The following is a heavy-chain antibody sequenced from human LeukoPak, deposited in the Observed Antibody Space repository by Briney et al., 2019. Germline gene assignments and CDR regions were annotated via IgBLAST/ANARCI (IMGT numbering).Heavy chain of an antibody. CDR2: ISYSGNT. Sequence: SETLSLTCTVSGGSVSSGRYYWTWIRKPPGKGLGGIGNISYSGNTNYNPSLKSRVTISLDTSKNQFSLKLNSVTAADTAVYYCARESDYYGSGRPFDYWGQGTLVTVSS. D-gene: IGHD3-10*01. J-gene: IGHJ4*02. CDR1: GGSVSSGRYY. V-gene: IGHV4-61*01. CDR3: ARESDYYGSGRPFDY.